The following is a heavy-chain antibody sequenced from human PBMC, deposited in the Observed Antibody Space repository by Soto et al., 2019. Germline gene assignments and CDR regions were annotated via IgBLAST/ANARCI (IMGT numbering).Heavy chain of an antibody. Sequence: EVQLLESGGGLVQPGGSLRLSCAASGFTFSNSAMSWVRQAPGKGLEWVSTISGSGDSTYYADSVKGRFTISRDNSKNTLYLQMNSLSADDAAVYYCAKGKIAVSICCWGQGTLVTVSS. CDR1: GFTFSNSA. J-gene: IGHJ4*02. CDR2: ISGSGDST. D-gene: IGHD6-19*01. V-gene: IGHV3-23*01. CDR3: AKGKIAVSICC.